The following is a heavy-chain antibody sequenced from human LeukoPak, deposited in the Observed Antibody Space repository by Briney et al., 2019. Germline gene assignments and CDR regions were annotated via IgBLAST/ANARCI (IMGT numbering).Heavy chain of an antibody. CDR3: ARSYSGYDLAFFGY. J-gene: IGHJ4*02. CDR1: GGSISSYY. CDR2: IYYSGST. V-gene: IGHV4-59*01. Sequence: PSETLSLTCTVSGGSISSYYWSWLRQPPGKGLEWIGYIYYSGSTNYNPSLKSRVTISVDTSKNQFSLKLSSVTAADTAVYYCARSYSGYDLAFFGYWGQGTLVTVSS. D-gene: IGHD5-12*01.